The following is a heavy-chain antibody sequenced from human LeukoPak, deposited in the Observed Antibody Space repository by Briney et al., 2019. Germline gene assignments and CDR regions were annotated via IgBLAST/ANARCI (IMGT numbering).Heavy chain of an antibody. Sequence: SETLSLTCTVSGGSISSSSYYWGWIRQPPGKGLEWIGSIYYSGSTYYNPSLKSRVTISVDTSKNQFSLKLSSVTAADTAVYYCARDRSSGSHLDYYYGMDVWGQGTTVTVSS. V-gene: IGHV4-39*07. CDR1: GGSISSSSYY. D-gene: IGHD3-22*01. J-gene: IGHJ6*02. CDR3: ARDRSSGSHLDYYYGMDV. CDR2: IYYSGST.